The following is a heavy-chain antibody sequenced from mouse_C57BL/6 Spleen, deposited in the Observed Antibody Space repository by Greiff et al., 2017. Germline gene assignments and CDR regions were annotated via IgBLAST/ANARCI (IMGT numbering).Heavy chain of an antibody. V-gene: IGHV1-69*01. D-gene: IGHD2-1*01. J-gene: IGHJ2*01. CDR1: GYTFTSYW. Sequence: VKLQQPGAELVMPGASVKLSCKASGYTFTSYWMHWVKQRPGQGLEWIGEIDPSDSYTNYNQKFKGKSTLTVDKSSSTAYMQLSSLTSEDSAVYYCARTGGNYVFFDYWGQGTTLTVSS. CDR3: ARTGGNYVFFDY. CDR2: IDPSDSYT.